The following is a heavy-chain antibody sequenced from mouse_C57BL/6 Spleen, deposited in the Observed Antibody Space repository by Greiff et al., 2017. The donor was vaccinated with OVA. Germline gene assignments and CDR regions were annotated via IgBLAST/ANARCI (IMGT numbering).Heavy chain of an antibody. D-gene: IGHD1-1*01. CDR3: ARITTVVAPYAMDY. J-gene: IGHJ4*01. Sequence: ESGPGILQPSQTLSLTCSFSGFSLSTFGMGVGWIRQPSGKGLEWLAHIWWDDDKSYNPALKSRLTISKATSKNQVFLKIANVDTADTATYYCARITTVVAPYAMDYWGQGTSVTVSS. V-gene: IGHV8-8*01. CDR1: GFSLSTFGMG. CDR2: IWWDDDK.